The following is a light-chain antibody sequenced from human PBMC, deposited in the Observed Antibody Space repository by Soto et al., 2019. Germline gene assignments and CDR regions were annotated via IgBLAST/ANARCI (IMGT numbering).Light chain of an antibody. V-gene: IGKV3-15*01. CDR3: QQYNNWPMYT. J-gene: IGKJ2*01. Sequence: IEMTQSPATLSMSPGERATVSCRASRSVYSNLAWYQQRPGQPPRLLMYGASTRAAGAPVRFSGSGSGTEFTLTISSLQREDFAIYFCQQYNNWPMYTFGQGTKVEIK. CDR1: RSVYSN. CDR2: GAS.